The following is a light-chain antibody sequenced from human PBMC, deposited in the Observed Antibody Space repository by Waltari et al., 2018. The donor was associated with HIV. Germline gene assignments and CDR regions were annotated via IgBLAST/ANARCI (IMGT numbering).Light chain of an antibody. CDR2: VEGSGSF. V-gene: IGLV4-60*03. CDR3: ETWDSDIRV. J-gene: IGLJ2*01. Sequence: PVLTQSSSASASLESSVKLTCTLSSGHSSYIIAWHQQQPGKAPRYLMKVEGSGSFNKGSGVPDRFSGSSSGADRYLTISNLQSEDEADYYCETWDSDIRVFGGGTKLTVL. CDR1: SGHSSYI.